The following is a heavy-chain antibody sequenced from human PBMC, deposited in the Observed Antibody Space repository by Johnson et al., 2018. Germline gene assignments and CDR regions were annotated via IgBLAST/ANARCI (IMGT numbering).Heavy chain of an antibody. D-gene: IGHD4-23*01. CDR3: ARVCCYGGISNMFDAFDI. J-gene: IGHJ3*02. CDR2: IKQDGSAQ. Sequence: VQLVQSGGGLVKPGGSLRLFCAASGFTFSDYYMSWIRQAPGKGLEWVANIKQDGSAQYYVDSLKGRFTISRDNAKNSLYLHMNNLRAEDTAVYYSARVCCYGGISNMFDAFDIWGQGTMVTVSS. CDR1: GFTFSDYY. V-gene: IGHV3-7*01.